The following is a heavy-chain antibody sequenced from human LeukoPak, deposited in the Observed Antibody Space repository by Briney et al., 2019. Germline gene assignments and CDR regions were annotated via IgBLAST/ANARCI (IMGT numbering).Heavy chain of an antibody. CDR1: GFTFSDYY. D-gene: IGHD3-9*01. CDR3: ARPYYDILTGYGTSDAFDI. J-gene: IGHJ3*02. V-gene: IGHV3-11*01. CDR2: ISSSGSTI. Sequence: GGSLRLSCAASGFTFSDYYMSWIRQAPGKGLEWVSYISSSGSTIYYADSVKGRFTISRDNAKNSLYLQMNSLRAEDTAVYYCARPYYDILTGYGTSDAFDIWGQGTMVTVSS.